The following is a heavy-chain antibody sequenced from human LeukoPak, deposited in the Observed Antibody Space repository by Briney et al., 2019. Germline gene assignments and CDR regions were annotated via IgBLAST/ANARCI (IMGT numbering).Heavy chain of an antibody. CDR1: GFTFSSYW. CDR2: IKQDGSEK. D-gene: IGHD5-24*01. V-gene: IGHV3-7*04. Sequence: PGGSLRLSCAASGFTFSSYWMSWVRQAPGKGLEWVANIKQDGSEKYYVDSVKGRFTVSRDNAKNSLYLQMNSLRAEDTAVYYCARVTLEMATITGFDYWGQGTLVTVSS. J-gene: IGHJ4*02. CDR3: ARVTLEMATITGFDY.